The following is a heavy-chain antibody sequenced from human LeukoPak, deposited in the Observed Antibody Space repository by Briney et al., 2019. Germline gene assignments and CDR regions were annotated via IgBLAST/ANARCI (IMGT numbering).Heavy chain of an antibody. CDR1: GFTFSSYG. CDR3: VKSGIAAAGQRGYFDY. J-gene: IGHJ4*02. D-gene: IGHD6-13*01. Sequence: GRSLRLSCAASGFTFSSYGMHWVRQAPGKGLEWVAVMSNDGSNKCYADSVKGRFTVSRDNSKNTLYLQMNSLRAEDTATYYCVKSGIAAAGQRGYFDYWGQGTLVTVSS. CDR2: MSNDGSNK. V-gene: IGHV3-30*18.